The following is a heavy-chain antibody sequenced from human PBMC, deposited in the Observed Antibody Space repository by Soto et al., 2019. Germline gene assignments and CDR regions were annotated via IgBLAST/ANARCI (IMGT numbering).Heavy chain of an antibody. CDR3: AKEDIVVVVAATTRAPGAFDI. CDR2: ISGSGGST. CDR1: GFTFSSYA. Sequence: EVQLLESGGGLVQPGGSLRLSCAASGFTFSSYAMSWVRQAPGKGLEWVSAISGSGGSTYYADSVKGRFTISRDNSKNTLYLQMNSLRAEDTAVYYCAKEDIVVVVAATTRAPGAFDIWGQGTMVTVSS. D-gene: IGHD2-15*01. J-gene: IGHJ3*02. V-gene: IGHV3-23*01.